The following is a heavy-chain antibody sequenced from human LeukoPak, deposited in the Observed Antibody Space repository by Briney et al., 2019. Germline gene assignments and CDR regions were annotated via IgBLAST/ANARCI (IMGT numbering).Heavy chain of an antibody. J-gene: IGHJ4*02. CDR1: EFTFSNYW. CDR2: VKQDGSEK. V-gene: IGHV3-7*01. D-gene: IGHD5-12*01. Sequence: PGGSLRLSCEASEFTFSNYWMSWVRQAPGKGLEWVANVKQDGSEKYYVDSVKGRFTISRDNAKNSLYLQMNSLRAEDTAVYYCARDTPPGVATFDYWGQGTLVTVSS. CDR3: ARDTPPGVATFDY.